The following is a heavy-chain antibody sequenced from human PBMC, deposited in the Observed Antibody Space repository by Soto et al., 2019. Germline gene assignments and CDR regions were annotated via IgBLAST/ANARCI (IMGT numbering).Heavy chain of an antibody. CDR3: AHKGDGYKGFKY. CDR2: ISAYNGNT. D-gene: IGHD5-12*01. V-gene: IGHV1-18*01. J-gene: IGHJ4*02. Sequence: ASVKVSCKASGYTFTSYGISWVRQAPGQGLEWMGWISAYNGNTNYAQKLQGRVTITKDTSKNQVVLTLTNMDPVDTATYYCAHKGDGYKGFKYWGQGTLVTVSS. CDR1: GYTFTSYG.